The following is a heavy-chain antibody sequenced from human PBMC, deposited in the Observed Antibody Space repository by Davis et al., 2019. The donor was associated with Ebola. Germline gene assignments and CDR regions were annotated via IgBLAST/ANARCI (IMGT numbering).Heavy chain of an antibody. J-gene: IGHJ6*03. Sequence: PGGSLRLSCAASGFTFSTYGMHWVRQAPGKGLEWVAVTSYDGRNKYYADSVKGRFTISRDNSENTLYLQMNSLRAEDTAVYYCAKESKYCTSTTCPPYDYMDVWGKGTTVTVSS. V-gene: IGHV3-30*18. CDR2: TSYDGRNK. D-gene: IGHD2-2*01. CDR3: AKESKYCTSTTCPPYDYMDV. CDR1: GFTFSTYG.